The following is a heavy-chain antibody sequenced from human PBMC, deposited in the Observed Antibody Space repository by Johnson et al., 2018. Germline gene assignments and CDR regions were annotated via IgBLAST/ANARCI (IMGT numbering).Heavy chain of an antibody. CDR1: GFTFSSYA. CDR3: AKDTHAEPKSGEDAFDI. Sequence: EVQLVESGGGLVQPGGSLRLSCAASGFTFSSYAMSWVRQAPGKGLEWVSAISGSGGSTYYADSVKGRFTIFRDNSKDTLYLQMNSLRADDTDVSYFAKDTHAEPKSGEDAFDIWGQGTMVTVSS. J-gene: IGHJ3*02. D-gene: IGHD1-26*01. V-gene: IGHV3-23*04. CDR2: ISGSGGST.